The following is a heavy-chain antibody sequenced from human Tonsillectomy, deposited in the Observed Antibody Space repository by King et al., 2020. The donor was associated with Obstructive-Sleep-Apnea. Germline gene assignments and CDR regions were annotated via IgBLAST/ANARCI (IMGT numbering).Heavy chain of an antibody. CDR2: TYYRSKWYN. D-gene: IGHD5-12*01. J-gene: IGHJ5*02. CDR1: GDSVSSNSAA. V-gene: IGHV6-1*01. CDR3: ARQNIVAPGAWFDP. Sequence: VQLQQSGPSLVKPSQTLSLTCAISGDSVSSNSAAWNWIRQSPSRGLEWLGRTYYRSKWYNDYAISVKSRITINPDTSKNPLSLQLTSVTPEDTAVYYCARQNIVAPGAWFDPWGQGTLATVSS.